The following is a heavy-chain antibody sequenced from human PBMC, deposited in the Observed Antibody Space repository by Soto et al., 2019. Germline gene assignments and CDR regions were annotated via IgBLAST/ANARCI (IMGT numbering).Heavy chain of an antibody. CDR3: ARDRVGMRIVAAGHFDY. D-gene: IGHD6-13*01. CDR2: IKQDGSEK. V-gene: IGHV3-7*01. CDR1: GFTFSSYW. Sequence: GGSLRLSXAASGFTFSSYWTSWVRQAPGKGLEWVANIKQDGSEKYYVDSVKGRFTISRDNAKNSLYLQMNSLRAEDTAVYYCARDRVGMRIVAAGHFDYWGQGTLVTVSS. J-gene: IGHJ4*02.